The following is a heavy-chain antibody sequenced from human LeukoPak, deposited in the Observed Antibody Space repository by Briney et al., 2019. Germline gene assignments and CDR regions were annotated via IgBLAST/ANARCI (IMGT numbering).Heavy chain of an antibody. Sequence: GGSLRLSCAASGFTFSSYWMSWVRQAPGKGLEWVANIKQDGSEKYYVDSVKGRFTISRDNAKNSLYLQMNSLRAEDTAVYYCASHDYYDSSGFIDYWGQGTLVTVSS. CDR2: IKQDGSEK. J-gene: IGHJ4*02. CDR1: GFTFSSYW. V-gene: IGHV3-7*01. D-gene: IGHD3-22*01. CDR3: ASHDYYDSSGFIDY.